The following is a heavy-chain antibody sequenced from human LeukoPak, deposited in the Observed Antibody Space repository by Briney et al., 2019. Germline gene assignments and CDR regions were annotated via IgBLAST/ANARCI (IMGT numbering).Heavy chain of an antibody. D-gene: IGHD2-15*01. CDR2: ISGSGDNT. V-gene: IGHV3-23*01. Sequence: GGSLRLSCAASGFTFSNYAMSWLRQAPAKGLEWVSAISGSGDNTFYADSVKGRFTISRDNSKNTLYLQMNSLRAEDTAVYYCAKDRVCSGGPCYFDYWGQGALVTVSS. CDR1: GFTFSNYA. CDR3: AKDRVCSGGPCYFDY. J-gene: IGHJ4*02.